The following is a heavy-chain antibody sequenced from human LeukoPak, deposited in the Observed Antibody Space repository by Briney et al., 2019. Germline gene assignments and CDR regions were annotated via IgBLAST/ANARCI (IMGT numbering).Heavy chain of an antibody. V-gene: IGHV3-66*02. Sequence: QSGGSLRLSCVVSGFTFSGNHMNWVRQAPGKGLEWVSVIYSDGDANYADSVKGRFTISRDSSRNTLSLQMNSLKPEDTAVYYCARDPRDGYGHFDYWGQGTLVTVSS. D-gene: IGHD5-24*01. CDR3: ARDPRDGYGHFDY. CDR2: IYSDGDA. J-gene: IGHJ4*02. CDR1: GFTFSGNH.